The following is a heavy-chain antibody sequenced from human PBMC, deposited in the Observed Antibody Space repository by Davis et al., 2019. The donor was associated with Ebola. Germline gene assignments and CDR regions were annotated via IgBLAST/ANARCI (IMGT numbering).Heavy chain of an antibody. CDR3: ARLRSITRLTSFYY. D-gene: IGHD3-10*01. V-gene: IGHV5-51*01. CDR1: GYSFANYW. J-gene: IGHJ4*02. Sequence: GGSLRLSCKGSGYSFANYWIGWVRQMPGKGLEWMGIIYPDDSDVIYSPSFQGQVIISVDKSINTAYLQWTSLKAPHSAVYYCARLRSITRLTSFYYWGQGTLVTVSS. CDR2: IYPDDSDV.